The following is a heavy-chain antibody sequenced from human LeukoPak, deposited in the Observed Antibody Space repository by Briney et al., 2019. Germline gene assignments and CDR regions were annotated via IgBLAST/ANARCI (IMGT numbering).Heavy chain of an antibody. V-gene: IGHV4-59*11. Sequence: SETLSLTCAVSTDSFSSHYWSWIRQPPGKGLEWIGYISYIGSTNYNPSLKSRVTISIDTSKNQFSLKLSSVTAADTAVYYCARDLVTVTKGFDIWGQGTMVSVSS. CDR2: ISYIGST. CDR1: TDSFSSHY. J-gene: IGHJ3*02. CDR3: ARDLVTVTKGFDI. D-gene: IGHD4-17*01.